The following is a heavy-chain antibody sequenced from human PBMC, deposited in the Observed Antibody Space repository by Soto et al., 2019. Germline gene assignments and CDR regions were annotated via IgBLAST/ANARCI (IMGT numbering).Heavy chain of an antibody. J-gene: IGHJ6*02. CDR1: GGTFSSYA. Sequence: SVKVSCKASGGTFSSYAISWVRQAPGQGLEWMGGIIPIFGTANYAQKFQGRVTITADESTSTAYMELSSLRSEDTAVYYCARGKNYYYGMDVWGQGTTVTVSS. V-gene: IGHV1-69*13. CDR2: IIPIFGTA. CDR3: ARGKNYYYGMDV.